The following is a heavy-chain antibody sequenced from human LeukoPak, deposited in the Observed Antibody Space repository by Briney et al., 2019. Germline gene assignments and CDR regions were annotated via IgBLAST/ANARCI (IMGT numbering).Heavy chain of an antibody. CDR2: ISGSGGST. CDR1: GFTFSSYA. V-gene: IGHV3-23*01. J-gene: IGHJ4*02. Sequence: GGSLRLSCAASGFTFSSYAMSWVRQAPGKGLEWVSAISGSGGSTYYADSVKGRFTISRDNSKNTLYLQMNSLRAEDTAVYYCAKDHHRYSSRGDYFDYWGQGTLVTVSS. CDR3: AKDHHRYSSRGDYFDY. D-gene: IGHD6-13*01.